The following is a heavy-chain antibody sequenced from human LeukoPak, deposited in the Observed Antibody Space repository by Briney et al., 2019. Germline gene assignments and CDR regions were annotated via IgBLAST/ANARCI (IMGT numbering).Heavy chain of an antibody. CDR3: ARYDSSGRTFDV. D-gene: IGHD3-22*01. J-gene: IGHJ4*02. Sequence: PSETLSLTCTVSGGSISSYYWSWIRQPPGKGLEGIGYFSNSGNTNYNPSLKSRVIISGDTSKNQFSLKLSSVTAADTAVYFCARYDSSGRTFDVWGQGTLVTVSS. CDR2: FSNSGNT. CDR1: GGSISSYY. V-gene: IGHV4-59*01.